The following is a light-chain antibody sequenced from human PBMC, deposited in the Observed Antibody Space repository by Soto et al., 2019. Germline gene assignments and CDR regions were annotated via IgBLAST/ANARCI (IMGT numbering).Light chain of an antibody. CDR2: GAS. Sequence: EIVMTQSPATLYVSPGERATLSCRASQSVSSNLAWYQQKPGQAPRLLIYGASTSATGIPARFSGSGSGTEFTLTISSLQSEDFAVYYCQQYNNWPPLTFGGGTKVEIK. CDR3: QQYNNWPPLT. CDR1: QSVSSN. V-gene: IGKV3-15*01. J-gene: IGKJ4*01.